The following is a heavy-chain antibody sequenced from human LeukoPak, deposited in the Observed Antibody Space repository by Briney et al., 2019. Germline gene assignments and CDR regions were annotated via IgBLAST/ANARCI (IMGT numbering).Heavy chain of an antibody. V-gene: IGHV3-53*01. Sequence: PGGSLRLSCAASGFIFSRHAMSWVRQAPGKGLEWVSLIFSNGDTHYADSVKGRFTISRDTSKNTVSLQMNSLRVEDTAMYYCTRDQMNYWGQGTLVTVSS. CDR3: TRDQMNY. D-gene: IGHD5-24*01. CDR2: IFSNGDT. J-gene: IGHJ4*02. CDR1: GFIFSRHA.